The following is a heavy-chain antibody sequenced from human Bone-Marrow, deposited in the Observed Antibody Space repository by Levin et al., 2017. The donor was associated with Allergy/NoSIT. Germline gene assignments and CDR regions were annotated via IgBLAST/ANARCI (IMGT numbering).Heavy chain of an antibody. CDR3: ARFSVVAASHFDY. D-gene: IGHD2-15*01. V-gene: IGHV3-7*01. CDR2: IKEDGSEK. CDR1: GFTFNSYW. Sequence: GESLKISCAASGFTFNSYWMSWVRQAPGRGLEWVANIKEDGSEKYYVDSVKGRFTISRDNAKNSLYLQMNSLRAEDTAVYYCARFSVVAASHFDYWGQGTLVTVSS. J-gene: IGHJ4*02.